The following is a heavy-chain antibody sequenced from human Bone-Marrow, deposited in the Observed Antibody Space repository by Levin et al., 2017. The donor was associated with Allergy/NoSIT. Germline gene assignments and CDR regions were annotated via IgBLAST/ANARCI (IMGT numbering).Heavy chain of an antibody. V-gene: IGHV3-21*01. CDR1: GFTFSSYS. Sequence: GGSLRLSCAASGFTFSSYSMNWVRQAPGKGLEWVSSISSSSSYIYYADSVKGRFTISRDNAKNSLYLQMNSLRAEDTAVYYCARDVQGEGTYYDILTGLPDYWGQGTLVTVSS. CDR3: ARDVQGEGTYYDILTGLPDY. D-gene: IGHD3-9*01. J-gene: IGHJ4*02. CDR2: ISSSSSYI.